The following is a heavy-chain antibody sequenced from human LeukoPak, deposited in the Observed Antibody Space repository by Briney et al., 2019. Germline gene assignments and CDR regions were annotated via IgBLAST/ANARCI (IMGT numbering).Heavy chain of an antibody. CDR1: GFSFSGHW. J-gene: IGHJ4*02. CDR2: ISPTGSTT. D-gene: IGHD6-6*01. CDR3: ARGPNSNWSGFDF. Sequence: GGSLRLSCTASGFSFSGHWIHWARQLPGKGLVWVSRISPTGSTTSYADSVKGRFTVSRDNAKNTLYLQVNNLRAEDTAVYYCARGPNSNWSGFDFWGQGTLLTVSS. V-gene: IGHV3-74*01.